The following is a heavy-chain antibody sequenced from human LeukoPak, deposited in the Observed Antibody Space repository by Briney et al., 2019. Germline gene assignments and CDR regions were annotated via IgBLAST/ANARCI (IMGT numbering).Heavy chain of an antibody. CDR3: AILVDDNNYDLDF. CDR2: ISGSGGTT. CDR1: GFTFWSYV. V-gene: IGHV3-23*01. D-gene: IGHD3-22*01. J-gene: IGHJ4*02. Sequence: GGSLRLSFAAAGFTFWSYVMRWVRPAPGKGVEWVSTISGSGGTTFYADSVKGRFTISRDNSKSTLYLQMNSLRAEDTAVYYCAILVDDNNYDLDFWGQGTLVTVSS.